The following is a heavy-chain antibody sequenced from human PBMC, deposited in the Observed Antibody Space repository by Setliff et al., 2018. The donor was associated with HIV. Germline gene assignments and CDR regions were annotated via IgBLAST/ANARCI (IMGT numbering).Heavy chain of an antibody. CDR3: AGADYSDTSGYYSNFDY. CDR1: GFTFSDHF. D-gene: IGHD3-22*01. V-gene: IGHV4-38-2*01. J-gene: IGHJ4*02. Sequence: GSLRLSCAASGFTFSDHFMDWVRQAPGKGLEWIGSIYYSGSTYYNPSLKSRVTISVDTSKNQFSLKLRSVTAADTAVYYCAGADYSDTSGYYSNFDYWGQGTLVTVSS. CDR2: IYYSGST.